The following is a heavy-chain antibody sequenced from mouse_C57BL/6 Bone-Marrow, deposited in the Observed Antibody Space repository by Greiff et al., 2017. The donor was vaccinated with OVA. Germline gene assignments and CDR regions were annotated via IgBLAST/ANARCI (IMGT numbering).Heavy chain of an antibody. J-gene: IGHJ4*01. CDR3: ARMTTVVAPGDAMDY. CDR1: GYPFTDYY. D-gene: IGHD1-1*01. Sequence: VQLQQSGPELVKPGASVKISCKASGYPFTDYYMAWVKQSPGNSLAWIGDINPNNGGTIYNQQFKGTATLTVDKSSSTAYMELRSLTSEDTAVYYCARMTTVVAPGDAMDYWGQGTSVTVSS. V-gene: IGHV1-18*01. CDR2: INPNNGGT.